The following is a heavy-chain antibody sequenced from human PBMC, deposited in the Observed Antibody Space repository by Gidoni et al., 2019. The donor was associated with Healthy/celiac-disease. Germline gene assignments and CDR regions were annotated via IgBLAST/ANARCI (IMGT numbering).Heavy chain of an antibody. CDR3: AGLSSGWTQDLYYYYYGMDV. CDR2: IYYSGST. CDR1: GGSVSSGSYY. Sequence: QVQLQESGPGLVKPSETLSLTCTVSGGSVSSGSYYWSWIRQPPGKGLEWIGYIYYSGSTNYNPSLKSRVTISVDTSKNQFSLKLSSVTAADTAVYYCAGLSSGWTQDLYYYYYGMDVWGQGTTVTVSS. J-gene: IGHJ6*02. D-gene: IGHD6-19*01. V-gene: IGHV4-61*01.